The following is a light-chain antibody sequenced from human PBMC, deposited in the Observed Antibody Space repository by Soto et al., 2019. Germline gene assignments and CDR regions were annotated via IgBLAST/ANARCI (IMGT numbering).Light chain of an antibody. CDR3: QQYYSSPWT. CDR2: GAP. V-gene: IGKV1-8*01. J-gene: IGKJ1*01. Sequence: AIRMTQSPSSFSASAGDRVTITCRASQGISSYLAWYQQKPGKAPELLIYGAPTLQSGVPSRFSGSGSGTDFTLTISCLQSEDVATYYCQQYYSSPWTFGQGTKVEIK. CDR1: QGISSY.